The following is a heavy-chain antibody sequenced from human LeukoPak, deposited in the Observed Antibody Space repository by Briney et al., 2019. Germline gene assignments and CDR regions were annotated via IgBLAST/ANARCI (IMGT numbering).Heavy chain of an antibody. Sequence: KPSETLSLTCTVSGGSISSSSYYWGWIRQPPGKGLEWIGSIYYSGSTYYNPSLKSRVTISVDTSKNQFSLKLSSVTAADTAVYYCARRDIKWELPDSWGQGTLVTVSS. J-gene: IGHJ4*02. CDR2: IYYSGST. CDR3: ARRDIKWELPDS. V-gene: IGHV4-39*07. CDR1: GGSISSSSYY. D-gene: IGHD1-26*01.